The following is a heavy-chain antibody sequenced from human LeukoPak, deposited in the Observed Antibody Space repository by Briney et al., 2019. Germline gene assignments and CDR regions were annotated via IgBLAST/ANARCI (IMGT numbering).Heavy chain of an antibody. J-gene: IGHJ4*02. CDR2: IYYSGST. Sequence: PSETLSLTCTVSGGSISSHYWSWIRQPPGKGLEWIGYIYYSGSTNYNASLKSRVTISVDTSKNQFSLKLSSVTAADTAVYYCARARSSSPFFDYWGQGTLVTVS. CDR1: GGSISSHY. V-gene: IGHV4-59*11. D-gene: IGHD6-6*01. CDR3: ARARSSSPFFDY.